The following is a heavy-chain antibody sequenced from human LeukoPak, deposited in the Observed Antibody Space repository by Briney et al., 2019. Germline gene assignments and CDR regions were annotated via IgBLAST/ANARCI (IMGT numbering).Heavy chain of an antibody. V-gene: IGHV3-21*04. D-gene: IGHD2-2*01. J-gene: IGHJ4*02. Sequence: PGGSLRLSCAASGFTFSSYSMNWVRQAPGKGLEWVSSISSSSSYIYYADSVKGRSTISRDNSKNTLYLQMNSLRAEDTAVYYCARLARYCSSTSCSRGDFDYWGQGTLVTVSS. CDR1: GFTFSSYS. CDR3: ARLARYCSSTSCSRGDFDY. CDR2: ISSSSSYI.